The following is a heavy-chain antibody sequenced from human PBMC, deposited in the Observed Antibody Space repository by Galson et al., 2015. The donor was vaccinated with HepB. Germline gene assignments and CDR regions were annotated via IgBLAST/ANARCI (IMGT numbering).Heavy chain of an antibody. J-gene: IGHJ6*03. CDR1: GFTLSTYD. CDR2: ISYDGSKT. CDR3: VRGYYHMDV. Sequence: SLRLSCAASGFTLSTYDIHWVRQAPGKGLEWVAVISYDGSKTYYADSVKGRFTISRDNSKNTLDLQMNSLRAEDTSVYYCVRGYYHMDVWGRGTTVTVSS. V-gene: IGHV3-30*03.